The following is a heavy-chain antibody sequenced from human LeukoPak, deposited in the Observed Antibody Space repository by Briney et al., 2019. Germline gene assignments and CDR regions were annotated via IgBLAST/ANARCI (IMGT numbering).Heavy chain of an antibody. CDR3: ARGRSMIENWFDP. J-gene: IGHJ5*02. Sequence: SQTLSLTCAVSGGSISSGGYSWSWIRQPPGKGLEWIGYIYHSGSTYCNPSLKSRVTKSVDRSKNQFSLKLSSVTAADTAVYYCARGRSMIENWFDPWGQGTLVTVSS. V-gene: IGHV4-30-2*01. CDR2: IYHSGST. CDR1: GGSISSGGYS. D-gene: IGHD3-22*01.